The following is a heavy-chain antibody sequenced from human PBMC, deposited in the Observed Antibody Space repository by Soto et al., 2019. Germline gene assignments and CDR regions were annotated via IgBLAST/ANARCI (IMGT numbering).Heavy chain of an antibody. CDR2: IIPLFGTT. D-gene: IGHD3-10*01. V-gene: IGHV1-69*01. J-gene: IGHJ6*02. CDR1: GDTFKNCV. Sequence: QVQVVQSGVEVRRPGSSVKVSCKASGDTFKNCVISWVRQAPGQGLEGMGGIIPLFGTTDFAQRFQGRLTITTDESTTTAYMELSRLRSEDTATYYCAAALGFGKLSVVWGQGTTVIVSS. CDR3: AAALGFGKLSVV.